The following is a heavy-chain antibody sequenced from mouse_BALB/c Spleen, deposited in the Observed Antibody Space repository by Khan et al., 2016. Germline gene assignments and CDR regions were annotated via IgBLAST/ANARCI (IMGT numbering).Heavy chain of an antibody. V-gene: IGHV3-2*02. CDR2: ISYSGST. D-gene: IGHD1-1*01. CDR3: ARGTVGRFAY. CDR1: GYSITSDYA. Sequence: EVELVESGPGLVKPSQSLSLTCTVTGYSITSDYAWNWIRQFPGNKLEWMGFISYSGSTSYNPSLKSRISITRETSKNQLLLQLNSVTTEDTATYYCARGTVGRFAYWGQGTLVTVSA. J-gene: IGHJ3*01.